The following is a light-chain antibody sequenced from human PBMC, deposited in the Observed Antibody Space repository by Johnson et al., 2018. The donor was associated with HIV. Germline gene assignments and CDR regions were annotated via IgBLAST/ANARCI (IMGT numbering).Light chain of an antibody. CDR3: GTWDSSLSVYF. Sequence: QSVLTQPPSVSAAPGQKVTISCSGSSSNIGNNYVSWYQQLPGTAPKLLIYDNTKRPSGIPDRFSGSKSGTSATLGITGLQTGDEADYYCGTWDSSLSVYFFDTGTKVTVL. CDR2: DNT. CDR1: SSNIGNNY. V-gene: IGLV1-51*01. J-gene: IGLJ1*01.